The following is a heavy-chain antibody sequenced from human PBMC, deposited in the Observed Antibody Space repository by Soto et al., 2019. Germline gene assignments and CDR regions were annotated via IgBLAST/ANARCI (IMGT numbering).Heavy chain of an antibody. CDR1: GGSISSGDYY. D-gene: IGHD3-22*01. CDR3: ARWGVTMIVVENDSDY. J-gene: IGHJ4*02. V-gene: IGHV4-30-4*01. CDR2: IYYSGST. Sequence: QVQLQESGPGLVKPSQTLSLTCTVSGGSISSGDYYWSWIRQPPGKGLEWIGYIYYSGSTYYNPSLKSRLTISVDPSNNQFSLRLSSVTAADTAVYYCARWGVTMIVVENDSDYWGQGTLVTVSS.